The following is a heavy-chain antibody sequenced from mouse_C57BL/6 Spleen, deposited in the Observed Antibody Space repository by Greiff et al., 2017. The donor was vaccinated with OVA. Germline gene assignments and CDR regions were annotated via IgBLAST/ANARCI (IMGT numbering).Heavy chain of an antibody. CDR1: GYTFTSYT. J-gene: IGHJ2*01. CDR2: INPSSGYT. Sequence: VQLQQSGAELARPGASVKMSCKASGYTFTSYTMHWVKQRPGQGLEWIGYINPSSGYTKYNQKFKDKATLTADKSSSTAYMQLSSLTSEDSAVYYCATIYYGNYVFDYWGQGTTLTVSS. D-gene: IGHD2-1*01. CDR3: ATIYYGNYVFDY. V-gene: IGHV1-4*01.